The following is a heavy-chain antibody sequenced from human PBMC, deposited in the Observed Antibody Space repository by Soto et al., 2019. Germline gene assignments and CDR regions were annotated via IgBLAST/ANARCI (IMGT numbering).Heavy chain of an antibody. CDR1: GESVSSNSAA. D-gene: IGHD2-8*01. J-gene: IGHJ5*02. Sequence: SQTLSLTCAMSGESVSSNSAAWNWIRQSPSRGLEWLGRTYYRSKWYNDYAVSVKSRITINPDTSKNQFSLQLNSVTPEDTAVYYCAGEKVLMVPSINWFDPWGQGTLVTVSS. V-gene: IGHV6-1*01. CDR2: TYYRSKWYN. CDR3: AGEKVLMVPSINWFDP.